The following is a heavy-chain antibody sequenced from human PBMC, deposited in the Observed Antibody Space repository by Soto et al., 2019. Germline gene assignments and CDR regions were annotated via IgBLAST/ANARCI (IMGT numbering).Heavy chain of an antibody. V-gene: IGHV1-18*01. CDR1: GYTFTSYG. CDR3: ARDLWGDYAAAGIPYGMDV. J-gene: IGHJ6*02. CDR2: ISDYNGNT. D-gene: IGHD6-13*01. Sequence: QVPLVQSGAEVKKPGASVKVSCKASGYTFTSYGISWVRQAPGQGLEWMGWISDYNGNTNYAQKLNGRVTMTTDTSTSTAYMVLRSLRSDDTAVYYCARDLWGDYAAAGIPYGMDVWGQGTTVTVSS.